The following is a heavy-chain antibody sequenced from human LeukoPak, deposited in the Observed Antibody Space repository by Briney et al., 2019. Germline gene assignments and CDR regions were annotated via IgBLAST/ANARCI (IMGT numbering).Heavy chain of an antibody. Sequence: SETLSLTCTVSGGSISSSSYYWGWIRQPPGKGLEWIGSIYYSGSTYYNPSLKSRVTISVDTSKNQFSLKLSSVTAADTAVYYCARQRGSGSYPGSPDYWGQGTLVTVSS. CDR1: GGSISSSSYY. D-gene: IGHD3-10*01. CDR2: IYYSGST. J-gene: IGHJ4*02. CDR3: ARQRGSGSYPGSPDY. V-gene: IGHV4-39*01.